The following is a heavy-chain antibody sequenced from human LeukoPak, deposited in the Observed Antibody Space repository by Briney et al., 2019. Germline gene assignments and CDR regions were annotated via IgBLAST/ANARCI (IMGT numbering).Heavy chain of an antibody. CDR2: INPNSGGT. D-gene: IGHD3-22*01. CDR3: ATPPLTRQKVVKGLAY. V-gene: IGHV1-2*02. Sequence: ASVKVSCKASGYTFTGYYMYWVRQAPGQGLEWMGWINPNSGGTNYAQKFQGRVTMTRDTSISTAYMELSSLRSEDTAVYYCATPPLTRQKVVKGLAYWGQGTLVTVSS. J-gene: IGHJ4*02. CDR1: GYTFTGYY.